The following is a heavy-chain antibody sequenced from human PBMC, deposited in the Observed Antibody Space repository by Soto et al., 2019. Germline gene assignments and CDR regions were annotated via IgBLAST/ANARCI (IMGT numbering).Heavy chain of an antibody. CDR1: GFTFSSYA. Sequence: PGGSLRLSCAASGFTFSSYAMSWVRQAPGKGLEWVSAISGSGGSTYYADSVKGRFTISRDNSKNTLYLQMNSLRAEDTAVYYCAKDQSNSWYTRWFDPLGQGTLVTGSS. D-gene: IGHD6-13*01. CDR3: AKDQSNSWYTRWFDP. J-gene: IGHJ5*02. V-gene: IGHV3-23*01. CDR2: ISGSGGST.